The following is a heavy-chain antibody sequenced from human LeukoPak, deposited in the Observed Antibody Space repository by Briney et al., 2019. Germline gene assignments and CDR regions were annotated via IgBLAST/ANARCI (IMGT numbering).Heavy chain of an antibody. CDR1: GGSISSYY. D-gene: IGHD3-22*01. CDR3: ARLHYDSSGYWFDY. V-gene: IGHV4-59*08. J-gene: IGHJ4*02. CDR2: IYYSGST. Sequence: SETLSLTCTVSGGSISSYYWSWIRQPPGKGLEWIGYIYYSGSTNYNPSLKSRVTISVDTSKNQFSLKLSSVTAADTAVYYCARLHYDSSGYWFDYWGQGTLVTVS.